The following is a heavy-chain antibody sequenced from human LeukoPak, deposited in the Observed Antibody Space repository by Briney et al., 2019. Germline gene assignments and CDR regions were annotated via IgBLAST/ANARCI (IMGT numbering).Heavy chain of an antibody. V-gene: IGHV1-18*01. D-gene: IGHD2-15*01. J-gene: IGHJ4*02. Sequence: ASVNVSCKASGGTFSSYAISWVRQAPGQGLEWMGWISAYNGNTNYAQKLQGRVTMTADTSTSTAYMELRSLRSDDTAVYYCARCTGGGSCYGVRYWGQGTLVTVSS. CDR1: GGTFSSYA. CDR3: ARCTGGGSCYGVRY. CDR2: ISAYNGNT.